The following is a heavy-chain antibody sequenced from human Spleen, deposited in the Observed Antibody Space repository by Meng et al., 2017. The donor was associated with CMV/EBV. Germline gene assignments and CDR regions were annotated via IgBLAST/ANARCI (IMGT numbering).Heavy chain of an antibody. D-gene: IGHD3-10*01. Sequence: LQLKEPGPGVVKPSEPLSLTCTGSVGAISSSSYYWGWIRQPPGKGLDWIGSIYYSGSTYYNPSLKSRVTISVDTSKNQFSLKLSSVTAADTAVYYCARIINDYGDYWGQGTLVTVSS. CDR3: ARIINDYGDY. V-gene: IGHV4-39*07. CDR2: IYYSGST. J-gene: IGHJ4*02. CDR1: VGAISSSSYY.